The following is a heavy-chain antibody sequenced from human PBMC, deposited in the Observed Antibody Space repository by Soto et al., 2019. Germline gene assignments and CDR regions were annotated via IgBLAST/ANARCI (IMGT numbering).Heavy chain of an antibody. CDR2: ISGSGGST. V-gene: IGHV3-23*01. D-gene: IGHD5-12*01. CDR1: GFTFISYA. Sequence: GGSLRLSCAASGFTFISYAISFVRQAPGKGLEWVSAISGSGGSTYYADSVKGRFTISRDNSKNTLYLQMNSLRAEDTAVYYCAKDLVAGWFDPWGQGTLVTVSS. J-gene: IGHJ5*02. CDR3: AKDLVAGWFDP.